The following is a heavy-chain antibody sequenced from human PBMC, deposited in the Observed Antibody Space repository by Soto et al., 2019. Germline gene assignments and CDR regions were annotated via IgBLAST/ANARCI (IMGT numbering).Heavy chain of an antibody. CDR1: GGSFSGYY. CDR3: ARVKGRLGNYFDY. J-gene: IGHJ4*02. CDR2: INHSGST. Sequence: QVQLQQWGAGLLKPSETLSLTCAVYGGSFSGYYWSWIRQPPGKGLEWIGEINHSGSTNYNPSLTSRVTISVDTSKNQFSLKLSSVTAADTAVYYCARVKGRLGNYFDYWGQGTLVTVSS. V-gene: IGHV4-34*01. D-gene: IGHD7-27*01.